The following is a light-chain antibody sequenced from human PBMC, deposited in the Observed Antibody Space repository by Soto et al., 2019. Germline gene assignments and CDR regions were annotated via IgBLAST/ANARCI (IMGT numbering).Light chain of an antibody. CDR2: GAS. V-gene: IGKV3-15*01. CDR3: QQFYTWPVT. CDR1: QSVGIN. Sequence: IVMSHAPDSLSGSPGERAALSCGASQSVGINLAWYQQKPFQAPRILIYGASTRATGVPARFSGSGSGTEFTLTINSLQSEDFAVYYCQQFYTWPVTFGGGTKVDIK. J-gene: IGKJ4*01.